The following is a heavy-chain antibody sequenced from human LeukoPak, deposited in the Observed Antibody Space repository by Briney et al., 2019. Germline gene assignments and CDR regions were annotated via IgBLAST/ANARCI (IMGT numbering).Heavy chain of an antibody. J-gene: IGHJ6*03. CDR1: GFTFSSHW. CDR2: INRDGSST. D-gene: IGHD2-2*01. CDR3: ARVGCSSTSCDYYYYMDV. Sequence: GGSLRLSCAAPGFTFSSHWMHWVRQAPGKGLVWVSRINRDGSSTNYADSVKGRFTISRDNAKNTLYLQMNSLRAEDTAVYYCARVGCSSTSCDYYYYMDVWGKGTTITVSS. V-gene: IGHV3-74*01.